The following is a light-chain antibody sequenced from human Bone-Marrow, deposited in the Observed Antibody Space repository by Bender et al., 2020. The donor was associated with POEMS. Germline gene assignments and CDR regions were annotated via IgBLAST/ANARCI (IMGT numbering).Light chain of an antibody. CDR2: EDM. J-gene: IGLJ2*01. V-gene: IGLV3-1*01. CDR3: QVWDSSTNHVL. Sequence: SNELTQSPSVSVPPGQTASITCSGDKLETKYVAWYQQKSGQSPVLVIYEDMKRPSGISERFSGATSGNTATLTISRVEAGDEADYFCQVWDSSTNHVLFGGGTKLTVL. CDR1: KLETKY.